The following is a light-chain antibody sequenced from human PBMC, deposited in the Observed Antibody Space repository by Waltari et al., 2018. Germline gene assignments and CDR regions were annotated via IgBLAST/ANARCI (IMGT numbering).Light chain of an antibody. CDR2: KAS. J-gene: IGKJ2*01. Sequence: DIQMPQSPSTLSPSVGDRVTITCRASQSISSWLAWYQQKPGKAPKLLIYKASSLESGVPSRFSGSGSGTEFTLTISSLQPDDFATYYCQQYNSYSSYTFGQGTKLEIK. V-gene: IGKV1-5*03. CDR3: QQYNSYSSYT. CDR1: QSISSW.